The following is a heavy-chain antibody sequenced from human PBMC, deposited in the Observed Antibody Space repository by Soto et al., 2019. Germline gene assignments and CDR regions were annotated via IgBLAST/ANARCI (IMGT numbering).Heavy chain of an antibody. Sequence: GGSLRLSCADSGFTFSRYEMNWVRQAPGKGLEWVSYISSSSSTLYYADSVKGRFTISRDNAKNSLYLQMNSLRAEDTAVYYCARGGSGSYFWYFDLWGRGTLVSVSS. CDR1: GFTFSRYE. CDR2: ISSSSSTL. J-gene: IGHJ2*01. D-gene: IGHD1-26*01. V-gene: IGHV3-48*03. CDR3: ARGGSGSYFWYFDL.